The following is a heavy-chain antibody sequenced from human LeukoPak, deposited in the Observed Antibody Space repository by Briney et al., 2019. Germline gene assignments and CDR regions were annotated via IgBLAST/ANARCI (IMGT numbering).Heavy chain of an antibody. CDR3: ARDPGRGIAAAQ. Sequence: GASVKVSCKASGGTFSSYAISWVRQAPGQGLEWMGGIIPIFGTANYAQKFQGSVTITADESTSTAYMELSSLRSEDTAVYYCARDPGRGIAAAQWGQGTLVTVSS. V-gene: IGHV1-69*13. CDR1: GGTFSSYA. D-gene: IGHD6-13*01. J-gene: IGHJ4*02. CDR2: IIPIFGTA.